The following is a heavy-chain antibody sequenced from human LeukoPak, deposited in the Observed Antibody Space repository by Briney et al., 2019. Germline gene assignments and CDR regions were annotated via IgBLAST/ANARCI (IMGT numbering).Heavy chain of an antibody. CDR1: GFTFNTYA. D-gene: IGHD3-22*01. Sequence: AGGSLRLSCAVAGFTFNTYAMSWVRQAPGKGLEWVSTISDSGGSTYCADSVKGRFTISRDNSKNTLYLQMNSLRAEDTAVYYCAKGPFSYYDSSGYNYFDSWGQGTLVTVSS. V-gene: IGHV3-23*01. CDR3: AKGPFSYYDSSGYNYFDS. J-gene: IGHJ4*02. CDR2: ISDSGGST.